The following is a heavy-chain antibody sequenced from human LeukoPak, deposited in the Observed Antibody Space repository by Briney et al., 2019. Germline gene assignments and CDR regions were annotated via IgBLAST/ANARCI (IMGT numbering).Heavy chain of an antibody. CDR2: IYYSGST. Sequence: SETLSLTCTVSGGSISSYYWSWIRQPPGKGLEWIGYIYYSGSTNYNPSLKSRVTISVDTSKNQFSLKLSSVTAADTAVYYCARSPAMVRGKGFDYWGQGTLVTVSS. CDR3: ARSPAMVRGKGFDY. CDR1: GGSISSYY. D-gene: IGHD3-10*01. V-gene: IGHV4-59*01. J-gene: IGHJ4*02.